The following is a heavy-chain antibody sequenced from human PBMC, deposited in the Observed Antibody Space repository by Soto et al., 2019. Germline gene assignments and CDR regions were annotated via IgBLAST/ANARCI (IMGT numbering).Heavy chain of an antibody. V-gene: IGHV3-23*01. Sequence: PGGSLRLSCAASAIFSNTSVVTCVRHAPEKGLEWISTVTVTSGSTSDADSVKGRFTISSDRPNYTLSMLLNSLRVEDTAIYYCAGQGSPEVWFDPWGQGPLVTVSS. CDR3: AGQGSPEVWFDP. D-gene: IGHD3-10*01. CDR2: VTVTSGST. J-gene: IGHJ5*02. CDR1: AIFSNTSV.